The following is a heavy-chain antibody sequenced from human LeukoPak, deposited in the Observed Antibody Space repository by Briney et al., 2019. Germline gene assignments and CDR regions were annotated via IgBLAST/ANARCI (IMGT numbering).Heavy chain of an antibody. D-gene: IGHD3-16*02. V-gene: IGHV4-59*01. CDR1: GGSISNYY. CDR2: IYYSGST. Sequence: SETLSLTCTVSGGSISNYYWSWIRQPPRKGLEWIGYIYYSGSTNYNPSLKSRVTMSVDTSKNQFSLKLSSVTAADTAVYYCARGTYYDYVWGSYRFAGVNDGGFDYWGQGILVTVSS. J-gene: IGHJ4*02. CDR3: ARGTYYDYVWGSYRFAGVNDGGFDY.